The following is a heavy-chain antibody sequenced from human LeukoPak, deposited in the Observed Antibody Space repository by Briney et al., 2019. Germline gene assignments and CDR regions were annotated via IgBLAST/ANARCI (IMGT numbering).Heavy chain of an antibody. CDR3: AKDWYYYDSSGYYPDY. Sequence: PGGSLRLSCAASGFSFDDYAMHWVRQAPGKGLEWVSGINWNSGSIDYAESVKGRFTISRDNSKNTLYLQMNSLRAEDTAVYYCAKDWYYYDSSGYYPDYWGQGTLVTVSS. D-gene: IGHD3-22*01. CDR1: GFSFDDYA. J-gene: IGHJ4*02. V-gene: IGHV3-9*01. CDR2: INWNSGSI.